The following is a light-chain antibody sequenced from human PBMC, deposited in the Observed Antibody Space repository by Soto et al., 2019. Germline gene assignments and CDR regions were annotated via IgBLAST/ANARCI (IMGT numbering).Light chain of an antibody. CDR2: DVN. CDR3: SSYAGSNNFV. CDR1: SSDVGGYKY. V-gene: IGLV2-8*01. J-gene: IGLJ1*01. Sequence: QSALTQPPSASGSPGQSVTISCTGTSSDVGGYKYVSWYQQHPGKAPKLMIYDVNKRPSGVPDRFSGSKSGKTASLIVSGLQAEDEADSYCSSYAGSNNFVFGTGTKLSVL.